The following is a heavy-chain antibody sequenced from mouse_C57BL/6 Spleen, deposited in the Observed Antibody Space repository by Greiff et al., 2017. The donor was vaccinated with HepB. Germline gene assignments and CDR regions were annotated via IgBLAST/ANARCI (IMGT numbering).Heavy chain of an antibody. CDR1: GYTFTDYE. J-gene: IGHJ3*01. CDR3: TRGDYSNPWFAL. CDR2: IDPETGGT. V-gene: IGHV1-15*01. D-gene: IGHD2-5*01. Sequence: QVQLKQSGAELVRPGASVTLSCKASGYTFTDYEMHWVKQTPVHGLEWIGAIDPETGGTAYNQKFKGKAILTADKSSSTAYMELRSLTSEDSAVYFCTRGDYSNPWFALWGQGTLVSVSA.